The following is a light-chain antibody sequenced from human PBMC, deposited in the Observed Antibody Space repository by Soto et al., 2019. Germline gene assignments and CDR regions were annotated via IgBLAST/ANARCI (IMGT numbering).Light chain of an antibody. CDR1: SSDIGAGYD. CDR2: ANA. J-gene: IGLJ1*01. V-gene: IGLV1-40*01. Sequence: QSVLTQPPSVSEAPGQRVTISCTGTSSDIGAGYDVHWYQQLPGAAPKLLIYANAIRPSWVPDRFSASKSGTSASLAITGLRAEDEDDYECQSYDSSLATYVFGNGTKVTV. CDR3: QSYDSSLATYV.